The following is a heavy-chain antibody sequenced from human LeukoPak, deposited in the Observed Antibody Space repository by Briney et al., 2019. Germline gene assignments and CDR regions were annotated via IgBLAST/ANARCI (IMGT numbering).Heavy chain of an antibody. Sequence: GGSLRHSCAASGFTFSSYAMSWVRQAPGKGLELLSAISGSGGSTYYADSVKGRFTISRDNSKNTLYLQMNSLRAEDTAVYYCAKDRIQLWFSYYFDYWGQGTLVTVSS. CDR3: AKDRIQLWFSYYFDY. V-gene: IGHV3-23*01. D-gene: IGHD5-18*01. CDR2: ISGSGGST. J-gene: IGHJ4*02. CDR1: GFTFSSYA.